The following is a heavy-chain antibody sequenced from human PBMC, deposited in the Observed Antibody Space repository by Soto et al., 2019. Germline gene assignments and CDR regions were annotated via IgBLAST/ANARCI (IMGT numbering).Heavy chain of an antibody. V-gene: IGHV3-15*01. CDR1: GFTFSNAW. Sequence: EVQLVESGGGLVKPGGSLRLSCAASGFTFSNAWMSWVRQAPGKGLEWVGRIKSKTDGGTTDYAAPVKGRFTISRDASKNTLYLQMNSLKTEDTAVYYCTTYSSSWITFDYWGQGTLVTVSS. CDR2: IKSKTDGGTT. D-gene: IGHD6-13*01. J-gene: IGHJ4*02. CDR3: TTYSSSWITFDY.